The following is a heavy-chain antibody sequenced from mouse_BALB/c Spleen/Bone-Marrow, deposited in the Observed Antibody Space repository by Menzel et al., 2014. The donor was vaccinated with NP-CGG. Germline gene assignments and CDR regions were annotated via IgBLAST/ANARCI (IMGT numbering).Heavy chain of an antibody. J-gene: IGHJ4*01. Sequence: VQLQESGPELVSPGASVKISCKAFGYTFTDYAIHWVKQSHSKSLEWIGIISTYSANTNYNQKFKGKATMTVDKSSSTAYMERDRWTFEDSAIYYCARDISGYVRAMDYWGQGTSVTVSS. CDR3: ARDISGYVRAMDY. V-gene: IGHV1-67*01. D-gene: IGHD3-2*01. CDR2: ISTYSANT. CDR1: GYTFTDYA.